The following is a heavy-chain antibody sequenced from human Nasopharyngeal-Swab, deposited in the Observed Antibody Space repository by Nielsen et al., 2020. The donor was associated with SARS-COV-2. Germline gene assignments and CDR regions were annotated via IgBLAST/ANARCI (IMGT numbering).Heavy chain of an antibody. CDR2: ISSSSSYI. V-gene: IGHV3-21*01. D-gene: IGHD6-13*01. CDR1: GFTFSSYS. Sequence: GESLKISCAASGFTFSSYSMNWVRQAPGKGLEWVSSISSSSSYIYYADSVKGRFTISRDNAKNSLYLQMNSLRAEDTAVYYCAGRPRYSSSWYSPYYYYGMDAWGQGTTVTVSS. J-gene: IGHJ6*02. CDR3: AGRPRYSSSWYSPYYYYGMDA.